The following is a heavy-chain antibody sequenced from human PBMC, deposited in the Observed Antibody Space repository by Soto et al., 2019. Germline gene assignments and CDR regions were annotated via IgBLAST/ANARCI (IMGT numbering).Heavy chain of an antibody. D-gene: IGHD2-15*01. J-gene: IGHJ4*02. CDR1: GFSLSTSGMR. CDR3: ARMFHCSGGTCPFDY. Sequence: SGATLVNPTHTLTLTCTLSGFSLSTSGMRVSWIRHPPGKALEWLARIDWDDDKFYNTSLKTTLTISKDSSKNQVVLTMTNMDPVDTATYYCARMFHCSGGTCPFDYWGQGALVTVSS. V-gene: IGHV2-70*04. CDR2: IDWDDDK.